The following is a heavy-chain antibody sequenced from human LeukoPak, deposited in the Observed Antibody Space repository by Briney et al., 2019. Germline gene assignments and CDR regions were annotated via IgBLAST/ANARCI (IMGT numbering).Heavy chain of an antibody. CDR3: ARGLRDSSGRVYFQD. D-gene: IGHD3-22*01. V-gene: IGHV1-8*01. CDR1: GYTFTSYD. Sequence: ASVKVSCKASGYTFTSYDINWVRQATGQGLEWMGWMNPNSGNTGYAQKFQGRVTMTRNTSISTAYMELSSLRSEDTAVYYCARGLRDSSGRVYFQDWGQGTLVTVSS. J-gene: IGHJ1*01. CDR2: MNPNSGNT.